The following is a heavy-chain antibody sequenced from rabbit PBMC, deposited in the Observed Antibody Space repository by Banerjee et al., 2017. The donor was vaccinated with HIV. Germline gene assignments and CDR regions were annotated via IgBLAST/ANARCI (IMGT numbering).Heavy chain of an antibody. J-gene: IGHJ4*01. CDR1: GFSFSNKYV. CDR3: AREDGGVGGYDNNL. Sequence: QEQLEESGGDLVKPEGSLTLTCTASGFSFSNKYVMCWVRQAPGKGLEWIACINTSSGNTVYATWAKGRFTISRTSSTPVALQMTSLTAADTATYFCAREDGGVGGYDNNLWGPGTLVTVS. CDR2: INTSSGNT. D-gene: IGHD1-1*01. V-gene: IGHV1S45*01.